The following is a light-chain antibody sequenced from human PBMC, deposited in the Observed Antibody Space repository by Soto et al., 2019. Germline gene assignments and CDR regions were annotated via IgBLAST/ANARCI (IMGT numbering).Light chain of an antibody. V-gene: IGLV2-23*01. CDR1: GSEFGTYSV. CDR3: HSYARSTLV. J-gene: IGLJ3*02. CDR2: EGT. Sequence: QSALTQSASVSGSPGQSITISCTGTGSEFGTYSVVSWYQQHPGKAPKLLIYEGTKRPSGVSNRFSASESGNTASLTISGLQAEDEAVYYCHSYARSTLVFGGGTKLTVL.